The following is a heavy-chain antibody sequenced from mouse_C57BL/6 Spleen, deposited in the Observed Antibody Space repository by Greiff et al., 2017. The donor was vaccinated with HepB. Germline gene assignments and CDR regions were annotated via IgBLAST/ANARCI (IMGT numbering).Heavy chain of an antibody. D-gene: IGHD1-1*01. J-gene: IGHJ1*03. Sequence: QVQLKESGPGILQSSQTLSLTCSFSGFSLSTSGMGVSWIRQPSGKGLEWLAHIYWDDDKRYNPSLKSRLTISKDTSRNQVFLTNTSVDTADTATSYCARSLYGSSPYWYFDVWGTGTTVTVSS. V-gene: IGHV8-12*01. CDR1: GFSLSTSGMG. CDR2: IYWDDDK. CDR3: ARSLYGSSPYWYFDV.